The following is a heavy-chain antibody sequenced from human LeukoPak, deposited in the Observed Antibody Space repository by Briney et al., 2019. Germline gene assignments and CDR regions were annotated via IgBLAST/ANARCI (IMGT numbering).Heavy chain of an antibody. CDR3: AKDLLWFGELSGWFDP. D-gene: IGHD3-10*01. V-gene: IGHV3-23*01. CDR1: GFTFSSYA. J-gene: IGHJ5*02. CDR2: ISGSGGST. Sequence: HSGGSLRLSCAASGFTFSSYAMSWVRQAPGKGLEWVSAISGSGGSTYYADSVKGRFTISRDNPKNTLYLQMNSLRAEDTAVYYCAKDLLWFGELSGWFDPWGQGTLVTVSS.